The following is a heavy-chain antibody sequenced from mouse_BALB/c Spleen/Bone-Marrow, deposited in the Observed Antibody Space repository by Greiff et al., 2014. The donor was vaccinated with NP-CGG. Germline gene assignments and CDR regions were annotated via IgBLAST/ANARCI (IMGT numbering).Heavy chain of an antibody. CDR2: ISSCCSTI. CDR3: ARSGSSSGYFDY. Sequence: RKLSCAVSGFTFSSFGMHWVRQAPEKGLEWVAYISSCCSTIYYAHHVMGRFTISRDNPKNTLFLQMTSLRSEDTAMYYCARSGSSSGYFDYWGQGTTLTVSS. J-gene: IGHJ2*01. CDR1: GFTFSSFG. V-gene: IGHV5-17*02. D-gene: IGHD1-1*01.